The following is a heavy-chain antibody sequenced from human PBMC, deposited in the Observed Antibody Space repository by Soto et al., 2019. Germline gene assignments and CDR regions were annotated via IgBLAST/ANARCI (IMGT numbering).Heavy chain of an antibody. CDR2: INGGNGNT. J-gene: IGHJ2*01. D-gene: IGHD6-19*01. Sequence: QVQLVQSGAEVKKPGASVKVSCKASGYTFTNYAIHWVRQAPGQRLEWMGWINGGNGNTKYSQKFQGRVTITRDTPASTAYMELSSLRSEDTAVFYCARSGYSSGWYHWYFDLWGRGTLVTVSS. CDR3: ARSGYSSGWYHWYFDL. V-gene: IGHV1-3*01. CDR1: GYTFTNYA.